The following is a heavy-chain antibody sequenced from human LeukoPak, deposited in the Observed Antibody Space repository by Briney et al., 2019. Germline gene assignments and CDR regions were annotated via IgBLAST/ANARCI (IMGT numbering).Heavy chain of an antibody. CDR1: GGSISSGDYY. V-gene: IGHV4-30-4*01. D-gene: IGHD3-22*01. CDR2: IYYSGST. J-gene: IGHJ4*02. Sequence: SETLSLTCTVSGGSISSGDYYWSWIRQPPGKGLEWIGYIYYSGSTYYNPSLKSRVTISVDTSKNQFSLKLSSVTAADTAVYYCARHGYDTGGYQAYFDYWGQGTLATVSS. CDR3: ARHGYDTGGYQAYFDY.